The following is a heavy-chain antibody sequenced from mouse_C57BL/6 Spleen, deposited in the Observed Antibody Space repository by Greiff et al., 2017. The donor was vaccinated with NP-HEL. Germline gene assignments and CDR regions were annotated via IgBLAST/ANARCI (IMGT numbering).Heavy chain of an antibody. CDR2: IGPGSGST. CDR1: GYTFTDYY. CDR3: SREGEYYGSSVYWYFDI. Sequence: VQLQQSGAELVKPGASVKISCKASGYTFTDYYINWVKQRPGQGLEWIGKIGPGSGSTYYNEKFKGKATLTADKSYSTAYMQLSSLTSEDSAVYFVSREGEYYGSSVYWYFDIWGTGTTVTVSS. J-gene: IGHJ1*03. D-gene: IGHD1-1*01. V-gene: IGHV1-77*01.